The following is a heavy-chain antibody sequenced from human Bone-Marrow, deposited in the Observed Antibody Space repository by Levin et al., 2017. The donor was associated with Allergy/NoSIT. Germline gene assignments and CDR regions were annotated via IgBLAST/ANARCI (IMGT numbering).Heavy chain of an antibody. CDR2: ISGSDGST. J-gene: IGHJ4*02. V-gene: IGHV3-23*01. D-gene: IGHD6-13*01. CDR3: AKGPYTSSWFPPGDY. CDR1: GFTFSSFA. Sequence: ETLSLTCAASGFTFSSFAMSWVRQAPGKGLEWVSGISGSDGSTYYADSVKGRFTISRDNSKNTLYLQMNSLRAEDTALYYCAKGPYTSSWFPPGDYWGQGTLVTVSS.